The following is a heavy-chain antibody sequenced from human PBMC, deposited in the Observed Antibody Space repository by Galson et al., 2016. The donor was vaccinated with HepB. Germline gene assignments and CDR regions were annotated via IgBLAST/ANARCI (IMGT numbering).Heavy chain of an antibody. CDR1: GYAFTGYY. Sequence: QSGAEVKTSGESLKISCKASGYAFTGYYTHWARQAPGQRLEWMGRINPSSGVTYYAQKFQGRVTVTRDTSITTAYMELSGLRADDTAMYYCARAHSVADLDYWGQGTLVTVSS. V-gene: IGHV1-2*06. J-gene: IGHJ4*02. D-gene: IGHD6-19*01. CDR2: INPSSGVT. CDR3: ARAHSVADLDY.